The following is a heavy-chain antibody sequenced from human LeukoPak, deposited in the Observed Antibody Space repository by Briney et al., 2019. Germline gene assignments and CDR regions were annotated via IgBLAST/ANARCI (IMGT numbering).Heavy chain of an antibody. J-gene: IGHJ5*02. Sequence: GASVKVSCKASGYTFTSYDINWVRQATGQGLEWMRWMNPNSGNTGYAQKFQGRVTMTRNTSISTAYMELSSLRSEDTAVYYCARRLKVGAVYDHWGQGTLVTVSS. CDR3: ARRLKVGAVYDH. CDR2: MNPNSGNT. D-gene: IGHD1-26*01. CDR1: GYTFTSYD. V-gene: IGHV1-8*01.